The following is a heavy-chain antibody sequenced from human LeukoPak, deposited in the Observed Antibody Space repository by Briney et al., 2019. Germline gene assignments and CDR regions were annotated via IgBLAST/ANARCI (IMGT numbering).Heavy chain of an antibody. CDR3: ARGFRGSTFSY. Sequence: RASLKVSCKSSGYTFTAYYIHWVRQVPGHGLEWTGWINPNGGGTNYAQKFQGRVSLASDTSISTAYMELSGLTSDDTALYYCARGFRGSTFSYWGQGTLVTVSS. CDR2: INPNGGGT. D-gene: IGHD2-15*01. V-gene: IGHV1-2*02. J-gene: IGHJ4*02. CDR1: GYTFTAYY.